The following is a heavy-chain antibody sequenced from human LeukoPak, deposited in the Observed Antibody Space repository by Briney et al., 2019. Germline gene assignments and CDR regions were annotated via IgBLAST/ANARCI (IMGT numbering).Heavy chain of an antibody. CDR2: ISGSGGTT. CDR1: GFIFSSYG. J-gene: IGHJ3*02. V-gene: IGHV3-23*01. Sequence: GGSVRLSCGASGFIFSSYGMSWVRQAPGKGLEWVSSISGSGGTTYYADSVKGRFTISRDNSKNTLYVQMNSLRAEDTAVYYCARAGRYSYDSTGYYYDAFDIWGQGTMVTVSS. CDR3: ARAGRYSYDSTGYYYDAFDI. D-gene: IGHD3-22*01.